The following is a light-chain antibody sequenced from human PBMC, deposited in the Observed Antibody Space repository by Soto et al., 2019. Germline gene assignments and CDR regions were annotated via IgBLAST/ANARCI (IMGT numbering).Light chain of an antibody. CDR2: KVS. CDR3: MQGTHWPIT. V-gene: IGKV2-30*02. Sequence: DVVMTQSPLSLPVTLGQPASISCRSNQSLVHSDGIAYFSWFQQRPGRSPRRLIYKVSNRDSGVTAKFSGSGSGTDFALKSSRVEAEDVGVYYGMQGTHWPITFGQGTRLEIK. CDR1: QSLVHSDGIAY. J-gene: IGKJ5*01.